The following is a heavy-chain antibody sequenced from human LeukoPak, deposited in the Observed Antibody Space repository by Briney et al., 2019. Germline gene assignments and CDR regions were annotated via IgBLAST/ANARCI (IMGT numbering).Heavy chain of an antibody. V-gene: IGHV3-33*01. Sequence: GGSLRLSCAASGFTLSSHGMHWVRQAPGKGLEWVALIWYDGSKENYADSVKGRFTNSRDMSKNTLNLQMNSLRVEDTAVFYCARDLSFGSLDFRGQGTLVTVSS. CDR1: GFTLSSHG. D-gene: IGHD1-26*01. CDR2: IWYDGSKE. J-gene: IGHJ4*02. CDR3: ARDLSFGSLDF.